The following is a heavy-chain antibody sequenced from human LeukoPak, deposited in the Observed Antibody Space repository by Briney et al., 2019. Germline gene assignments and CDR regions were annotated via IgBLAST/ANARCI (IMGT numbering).Heavy chain of an antibody. Sequence: GGSLRLSCAASGFTFSSYAMSWVRQAPGKGLEWVSVISDSGGRTYSAASVKGRFTISRDNAKNSLYLQMNSLRAEDTAVYYCAREVVVAATTETYYYGMDVWGQGTTVTVSS. CDR3: AREVVVAATTETYYYGMDV. V-gene: IGHV3-23*01. CDR1: GFTFSSYA. D-gene: IGHD2-15*01. CDR2: ISDSGGRT. J-gene: IGHJ6*02.